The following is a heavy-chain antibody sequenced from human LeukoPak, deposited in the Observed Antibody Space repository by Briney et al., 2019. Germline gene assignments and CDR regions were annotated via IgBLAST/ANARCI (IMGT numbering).Heavy chain of an antibody. D-gene: IGHD1-26*01. J-gene: IGHJ6*03. CDR2: ITTSGDIT. V-gene: IGHV3-11*01. CDR3: ARDRGIVGARYFYMDV. Sequence: PGGSLRLSCAASGFTLSDYYLSWIRQAPGKGLEWLSYITTSGDITYYADSVKGQFTISRDNAKNSLYLQMNSLRADDSAVYYCARDRGIVGARYFYMDVWGNGTTVTVSS. CDR1: GFTLSDYY.